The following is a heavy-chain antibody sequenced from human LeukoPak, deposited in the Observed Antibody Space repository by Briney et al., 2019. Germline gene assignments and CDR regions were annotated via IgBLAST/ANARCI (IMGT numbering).Heavy chain of an antibody. CDR3: AREYSYGQYYFDY. V-gene: IGHV4-38-2*02. D-gene: IGHD5-18*01. CDR2: IYHSGST. CDR1: GYSISSGYY. Sequence: PSETLSLTCAVSGYSISSGYYWGWIRRPPGKGLEWIGGIYHSGSTYYNPSLKSRVTISVDTSKNQFSLKLSSVTAADTAVYYCAREYSYGQYYFDYWGQGTLVTVSS. J-gene: IGHJ4*02.